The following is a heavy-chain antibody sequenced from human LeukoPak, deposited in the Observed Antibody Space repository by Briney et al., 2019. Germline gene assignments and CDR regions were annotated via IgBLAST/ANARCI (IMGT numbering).Heavy chain of an antibody. CDR3: ARMGYYDILTGYYQGYYFDY. CDR2: INPSGGST. J-gene: IGHJ4*02. V-gene: IGHV1-46*01. CDR1: GYTFTSYY. D-gene: IGHD3-9*01. Sequence: ASVKVSCKASGYTFTSYYMHWVRQAPGQGLEWMGIINPSGGSTSYVQKFQGRVTMTRDTSTSTVYMELSSLRSEDTAVYYCARMGYYDILTGYYQGYYFDYWGQGTLVTVSS.